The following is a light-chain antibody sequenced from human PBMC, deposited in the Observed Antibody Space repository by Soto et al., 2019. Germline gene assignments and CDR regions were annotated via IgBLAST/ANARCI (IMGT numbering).Light chain of an antibody. CDR1: QSVSRY. CDR3: QQYGSSPT. J-gene: IGKJ5*01. Sequence: EIALTQSPATLSLSPGERATLSCRASQSVSRYLAWYQQRPGQAPRLLIFDATKRTADTPARFSGSGSGTDFTLTISSLEPEDSAVYYCQQYGSSPTFGQGTRLEIK. CDR2: DAT. V-gene: IGKV3-11*01.